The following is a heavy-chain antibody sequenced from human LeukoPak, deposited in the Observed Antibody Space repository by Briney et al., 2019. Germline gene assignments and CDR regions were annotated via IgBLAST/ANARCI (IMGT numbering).Heavy chain of an antibody. CDR2: ISYDGSNK. V-gene: IGHV3-30-3*01. J-gene: IGHJ6*03. D-gene: IGHD3-16*02. CDR3: ARGYQRAYYYMDV. CDR1: GFTFSSYA. Sequence: GSLRLSCAASGFTFSSYAMHWVRQAPGKGLEWVAVISYDGSNKYYADSVKGRFTISRDNSKNTLYLQMNSLRAEDTAVYYCARGYQRAYYYMDVWGKGTTVTVSS.